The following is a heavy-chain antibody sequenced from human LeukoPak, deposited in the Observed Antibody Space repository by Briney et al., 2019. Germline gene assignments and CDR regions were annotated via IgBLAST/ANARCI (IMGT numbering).Heavy chain of an antibody. CDR1: GFPFSSYA. Sequence: GGSLRLSCAASGFPFSSYAMNWVRQAPGKGLEWVSVIAGSDGFTQYADSVKGRFTISRDNSKNTVYPQMNRLRVEDTALYYCVRSLDYWGQGTLVTVSS. J-gene: IGHJ4*02. CDR3: VRSLDY. V-gene: IGHV3-23*01. CDR2: IAGSDGFT.